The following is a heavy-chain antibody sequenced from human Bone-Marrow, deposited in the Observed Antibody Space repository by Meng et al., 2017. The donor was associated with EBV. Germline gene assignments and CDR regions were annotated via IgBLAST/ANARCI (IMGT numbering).Heavy chain of an antibody. D-gene: IGHD3-22*01. CDR3: VGAHYGDSSGYYYAY. Sequence: QVQVLESGPGLVKPSGPLSLTCAVSGGSISSSNWWSWVRQPPGKGLEWIGEIYHSGSTNYNPSLKSRVTISVDKSKNQFSLKLSSVTAADTAVYYCVGAHYGDSSGYYYAYWGQGTLVTVSS. CDR2: IYHSGST. J-gene: IGHJ4*02. V-gene: IGHV4-4*02. CDR1: GGSISSSNW.